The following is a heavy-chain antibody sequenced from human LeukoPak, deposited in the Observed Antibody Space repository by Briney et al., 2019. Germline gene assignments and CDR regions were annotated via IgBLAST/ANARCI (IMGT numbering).Heavy chain of an antibody. Sequence: GGSLRLSCAASGFTFSSYAMHWVRQAPGKGLERVAVISYDGSNKYYADSVKGRFTISRDNSKNTLYLQMNSLRAEDTAVYYCARAYCGGDCYSGYYYYGMDVWGQGTTVTVSS. CDR3: ARAYCGGDCYSGYYYYGMDV. CDR2: ISYDGSNK. V-gene: IGHV3-30-3*01. J-gene: IGHJ6*02. D-gene: IGHD2-21*02. CDR1: GFTFSSYA.